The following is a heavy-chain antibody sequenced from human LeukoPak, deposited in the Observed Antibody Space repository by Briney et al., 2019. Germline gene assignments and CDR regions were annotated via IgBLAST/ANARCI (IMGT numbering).Heavy chain of an antibody. Sequence: SQTLSLTCTVSGGSISNYYWSWIGQHPGNGLEWIGDINYSGNTNYNPSLKSRVTISIDTSKNQFSLKLSSVTAADTAVYYCARLDWYYYDSSGYWDDWGQGTLVTVSS. D-gene: IGHD3-22*01. CDR3: ARLDWYYYDSSGYWDD. CDR1: GGSISNYY. J-gene: IGHJ4*02. CDR2: INYSGNT. V-gene: IGHV4-59*08.